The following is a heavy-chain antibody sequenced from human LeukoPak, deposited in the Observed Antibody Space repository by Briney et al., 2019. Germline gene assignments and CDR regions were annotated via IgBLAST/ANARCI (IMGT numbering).Heavy chain of an antibody. J-gene: IGHJ6*02. CDR2: ISGSGGST. Sequence: GGSLRLSCAASGFTFSSYAMSWVRQAPGKGLEWVSAISGSGGSTNYADSVKGRFTISRDNAKNSLYLQLNRLRAEDTAVYYCARAPHYSNYGPYYYGMDVWGQGTTVTVSS. D-gene: IGHD4-11*01. CDR1: GFTFSSYA. CDR3: ARAPHYSNYGPYYYGMDV. V-gene: IGHV3-23*01.